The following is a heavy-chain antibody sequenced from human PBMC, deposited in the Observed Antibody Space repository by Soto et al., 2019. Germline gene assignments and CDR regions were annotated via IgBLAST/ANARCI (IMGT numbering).Heavy chain of an antibody. V-gene: IGHV1-69*06. CDR1: GGTFSSYA. D-gene: IGHD6-6*01. J-gene: IGHJ5*02. CDR2: IIPIFGTA. Sequence: QVQLVQSGAEVKKPGSSVKVACKASGGTFSSYAISWVRQAPGQVLEWMGGIIPIFGTANYAQKFQGRVTITAYKSTTTAYMDLSSLRSEDTAVYYCARAWGSYSSYIHGDWFDPWGQGTLVTVSS. CDR3: ARAWGSYSSYIHGDWFDP.